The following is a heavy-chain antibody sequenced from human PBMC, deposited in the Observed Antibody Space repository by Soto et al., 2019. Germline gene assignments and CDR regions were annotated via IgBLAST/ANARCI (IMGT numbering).Heavy chain of an antibody. CDR2: IIPIFGTA. J-gene: IGHJ6*02. CDR3: PKVRYSNPMGYYYEMVV. CDR1: RVAFSKFI. Sequence: QAQLEQSGGEVKKPGSSVKVSCKASRVAFSKFIVTWVRQAPGLGLEWVGGIIPIFGTANYAQKFQGRVTITADESTSTSYMDVKNLRSEDTAVSYCPKVRYSNPMGYYYEMVVWGQGPKVTVS. D-gene: IGHD1-26*01. V-gene: IGHV1-69*01.